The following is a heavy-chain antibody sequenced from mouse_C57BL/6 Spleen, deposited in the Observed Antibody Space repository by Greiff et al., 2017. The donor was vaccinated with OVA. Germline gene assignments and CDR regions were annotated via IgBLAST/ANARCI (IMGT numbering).Heavy chain of an antibody. J-gene: IGHJ4*01. CDR1: GYTFTSYG. Sequence: VQLQQSGAELARPGASVKLSCKASGYTFTSYGISWVQQRPGQGLEWIGEIYPRSGNTYYTETFKGKATLTADKSSSTAYMELRSLTSEDSAVYICARSAYGNLYYAMDYWGQGTSVTVSS. CDR2: IYPRSGNT. V-gene: IGHV1-81*01. D-gene: IGHD2-1*01. CDR3: ARSAYGNLYYAMDY.